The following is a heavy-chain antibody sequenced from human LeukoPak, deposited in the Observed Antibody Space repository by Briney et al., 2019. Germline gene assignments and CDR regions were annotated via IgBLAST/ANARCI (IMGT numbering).Heavy chain of an antibody. CDR1: GYTFTGYY. CDR3: ASVSGSGWLDY. V-gene: IGHV1-18*04. D-gene: IGHD6-19*01. CDR2: ISAYNGNT. Sequence: GASVKVSCKASGYTFTGYYMHWVRQAPGQGLEWMGWISAYNGNTNYAQKLQGRVTMTTDTSTSTAYMELRSLRSDDTAVYYCASVSGSGWLDYWGQGTLVTVSS. J-gene: IGHJ4*02.